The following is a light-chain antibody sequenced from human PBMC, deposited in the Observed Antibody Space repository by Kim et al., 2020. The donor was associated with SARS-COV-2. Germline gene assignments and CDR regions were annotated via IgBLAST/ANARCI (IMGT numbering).Light chain of an antibody. Sequence: SPGERATLACRASQTVSSSYLAWYQQRPGQAPRLLIYGASSRVTGIPDRFSGSGSGTDFTLTISRLEPEDFAVYYCHQYGSSPQTFGQGTKVDIK. CDR1: QTVSSSY. J-gene: IGKJ1*01. CDR3: HQYGSSPQT. V-gene: IGKV3-20*01. CDR2: GAS.